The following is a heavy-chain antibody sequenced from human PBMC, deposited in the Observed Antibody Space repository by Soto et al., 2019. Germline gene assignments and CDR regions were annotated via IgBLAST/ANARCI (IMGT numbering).Heavy chain of an antibody. J-gene: IGHJ4*02. CDR1: GFTFSSYA. CDR3: AKDWRLDY. D-gene: IGHD2-21*02. Sequence: PGGSLRLSCAASGFTFSSYAMNWVRQAPGKGLEWVSDISRSGDGTHYADSVKGRFTISRDNSKNTLYLQMNSLRAEDTAVYYCAKDWRLDYWGPGTKVTGSS. V-gene: IGHV3-23*01. CDR2: ISRSGDGT.